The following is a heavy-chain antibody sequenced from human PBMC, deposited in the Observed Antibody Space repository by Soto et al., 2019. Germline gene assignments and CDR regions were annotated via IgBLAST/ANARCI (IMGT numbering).Heavy chain of an antibody. D-gene: IGHD3-16*02. V-gene: IGHV3-72*01. CDR3: ARESYMITFGGVIARTLDY. Sequence: GGSLRLSCSASGFTFSYHYMDWVRQAPGKGLEGVGRTRNKANSYTTEYAATVKGRFTISRDDSKNSLYLQMNSLKTEDTAVYYCARESYMITFGGVIARTLDYWGQGTLVTVSS. CDR1: GFTFSYHY. CDR2: TRNKANSYTT. J-gene: IGHJ4*02.